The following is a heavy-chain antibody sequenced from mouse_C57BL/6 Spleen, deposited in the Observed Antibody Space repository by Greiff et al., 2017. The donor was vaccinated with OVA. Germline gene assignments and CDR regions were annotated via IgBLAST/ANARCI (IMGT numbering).Heavy chain of an antibody. D-gene: IGHD2-4*01. V-gene: IGHV2-2*01. Sequence: VKLVESGPGLVQPSQSLSITCTVSGFSLTSYGVHWVRQSPGKGLEWLGVIWSGGSTDYNAAFISRLSISKDNSKSQVFFKMNSLQADDTAIYYCARYYDYGDYYAMDYWGQGTSVTVSS. CDR1: GFSLTSYG. CDR2: IWSGGST. J-gene: IGHJ4*01. CDR3: ARYYDYGDYYAMDY.